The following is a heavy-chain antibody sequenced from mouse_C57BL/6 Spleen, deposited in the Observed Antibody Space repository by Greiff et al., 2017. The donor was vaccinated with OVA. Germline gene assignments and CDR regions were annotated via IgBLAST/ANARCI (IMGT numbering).Heavy chain of an antibody. V-gene: IGHV5-6*01. CDR2: ISSGGSYT. CDR3: ARLKVTDWYFDV. J-gene: IGHJ1*03. D-gene: IGHD2-3*01. Sequence: EVHLVESGGDLVKPGGSLKLSCAASGFTFSSYGMSWVRQTPDKRLEWVATISSGGSYTYYPDSVKGRFTISRDNAKNTLYLQMSSLKSEDTAMYYCARLKVTDWYFDVWGTGTTVTVSS. CDR1: GFTFSSYG.